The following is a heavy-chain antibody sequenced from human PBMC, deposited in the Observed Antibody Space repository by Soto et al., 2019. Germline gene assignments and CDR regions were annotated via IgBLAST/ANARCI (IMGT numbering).Heavy chain of an antibody. V-gene: IGHV1-2*04. J-gene: IGHJ6*03. CDR3: ARGVGGYANSGEYYYSMDV. CDR1: GYTFTTYG. CDR2: ISANSGGT. Sequence: ASVKVSCKASGYTFTTYGISWVRQAPGQGLEWMGWISANSGGTNYAQKFQGWVTMTRDTSISTAYMELSRLRSDDTAVYYCARGVGGYANSGEYYYSMDVWGKGTTVTVSS. D-gene: IGHD5-12*01.